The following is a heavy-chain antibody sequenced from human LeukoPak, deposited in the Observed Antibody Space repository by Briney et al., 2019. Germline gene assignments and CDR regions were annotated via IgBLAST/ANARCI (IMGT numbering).Heavy chain of an antibody. CDR1: GGSISSYY. D-gene: IGHD5-24*01. V-gene: IGHV4-59*01. J-gene: IGHJ4*02. Sequence: SETLSLACTVSGGSISSYYWSWIRQPPGKGLEWIGYIYYSGSTNYNPSLKSRVTISVDTSKNQFSLKLSSVTAADTAVYYCARERRDGYNRAVDYWGQGTLVTVSS. CDR3: ARERRDGYNRAVDY. CDR2: IYYSGST.